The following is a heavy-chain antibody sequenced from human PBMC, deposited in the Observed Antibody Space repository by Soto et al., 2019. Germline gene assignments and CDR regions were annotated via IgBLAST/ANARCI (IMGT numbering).Heavy chain of an antibody. J-gene: IGHJ4*02. V-gene: IGHV3-23*01. CDR3: AKAGSRFGELLYPTDY. CDR1: GFTFSSYA. D-gene: IGHD3-10*01. Sequence: GGSLRLSCAASGFTFSSYAMSWVRQAPGKGLEWVSAISGSGGSTYYADSVKGRFTISRDNSKNTLYLQMNSLRAEDTAVYYCAKAGSRFGELLYPTDYWGQGTLVTVSS. CDR2: ISGSGGST.